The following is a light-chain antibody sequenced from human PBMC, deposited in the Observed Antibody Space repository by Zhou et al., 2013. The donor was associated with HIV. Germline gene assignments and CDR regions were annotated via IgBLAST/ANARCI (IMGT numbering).Light chain of an antibody. CDR2: GAS. V-gene: IGKV1-13*02. Sequence: AIQLTQSPSSLSASVGDRVTITCRASQGISSYLAWYQQKPGTAPKLLIYGASSLQTGVPSRFSGSGSGTDFTLTISSLQPDDFATYYCQQYNSYSLTFGGGTKVEIK. J-gene: IGKJ4*01. CDR1: QGISSY. CDR3: QQYNSYSLT.